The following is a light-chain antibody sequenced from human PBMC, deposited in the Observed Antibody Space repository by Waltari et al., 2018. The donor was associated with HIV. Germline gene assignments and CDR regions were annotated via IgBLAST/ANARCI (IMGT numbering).Light chain of an antibody. CDR2: AAA. CDR3: QKYNSAPWT. Sequence: DIQMTQSPSSLSASVGARVPITCRASQGISNYLAWYQQKPGKVPKLLIYAAATFQSGVPSRFSGSGSGTDFTLTISSLQPEDVATYYCQKYNSAPWTFGQGTKVEIK. V-gene: IGKV1-27*01. J-gene: IGKJ1*01. CDR1: QGISNY.